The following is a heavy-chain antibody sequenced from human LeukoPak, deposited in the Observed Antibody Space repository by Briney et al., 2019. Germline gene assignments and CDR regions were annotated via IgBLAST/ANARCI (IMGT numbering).Heavy chain of an antibody. CDR1: GGSISSSSYY. Sequence: SETLSLTCTVSGGSISSSSYYWGWIRQPPGTGLEWIGSIYYSGSTYYNPSLKSRVTISVDTSKNQFSLKLSSVTAADTAVYYCARGNYYDSSGYPYWGQGTLVTVSS. D-gene: IGHD3-22*01. J-gene: IGHJ4*02. V-gene: IGHV4-39*07. CDR2: IYYSGST. CDR3: ARGNYYDSSGYPY.